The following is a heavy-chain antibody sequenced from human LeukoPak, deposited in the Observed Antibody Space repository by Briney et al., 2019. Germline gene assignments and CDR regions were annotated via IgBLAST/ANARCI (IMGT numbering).Heavy chain of an antibody. CDR1: AFSFSSYA. J-gene: IGHJ6*02. V-gene: IGHV3-23*01. D-gene: IGHD6-13*01. CDR3: AKAPPSSYYYYYGMDV. Sequence: PGGSLRLSCAVSAFSFSSYAMSWVRQAPGEGLEWDSAISGSGGSTYYADSVKGRFTISRDISKNTLYLQMNSLRAEDTAVYYCAKAPPSSYYYYYGMDVWGQGTTVTVSS. CDR2: ISGSGGST.